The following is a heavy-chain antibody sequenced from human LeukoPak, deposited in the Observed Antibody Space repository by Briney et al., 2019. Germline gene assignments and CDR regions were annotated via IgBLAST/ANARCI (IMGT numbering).Heavy chain of an antibody. V-gene: IGHV4-34*01. J-gene: IGHJ3*02. CDR1: GGSFSGYY. D-gene: IGHD3/OR15-3a*01. CDR3: ARDRTSYGNAFDI. Sequence: PSETLSLTCAVYGGSFSGYYWSWIRQPPGKGLEWIGEINHSGSTNYNPSLKSRVTISVDRSKNQFSLKLSSVTAADTAVYYCARDRTSYGNAFDIWGQGTMVTVSS. CDR2: INHSGST.